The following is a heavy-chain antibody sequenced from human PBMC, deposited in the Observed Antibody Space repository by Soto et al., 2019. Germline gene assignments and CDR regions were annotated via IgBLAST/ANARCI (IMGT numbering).Heavy chain of an antibody. D-gene: IGHD5-12*01. CDR3: ARAGTGGYSGYDVARTYWFDP. CDR1: GFTVSSHF. Sequence: GGSLRLSCAASGFTVSSHFMSWVRQAPGKGLEWVSVTYSGGSTYYADSVKGRFTTSRDNSKNTLYLQMKSLRAEDTAVYYCARAGTGGYSGYDVARTYWFDPWGQGT. CDR2: TYSGGST. J-gene: IGHJ5*02. V-gene: IGHV3-66*01.